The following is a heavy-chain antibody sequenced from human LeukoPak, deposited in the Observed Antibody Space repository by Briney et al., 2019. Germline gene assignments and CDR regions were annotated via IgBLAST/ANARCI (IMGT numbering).Heavy chain of an antibody. V-gene: IGHV3-48*01. CDR2: ISSSSEII. CDR1: GFTLSSYS. CDR3: ARLGGGSYSYYFDY. Sequence: GGSLRLSCVASGFTLSSYSMNWVRQAPGKGLEWVSYISSSSEIIYYADSVKGRFTISGDNAKNSLYLQMNSLRAEDTAVYYCARLGGGSYSYYFDYWGQGTLVTVSS. D-gene: IGHD1-26*01. J-gene: IGHJ4*02.